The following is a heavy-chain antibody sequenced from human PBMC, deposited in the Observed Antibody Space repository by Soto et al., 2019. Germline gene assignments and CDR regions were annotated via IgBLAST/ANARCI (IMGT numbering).Heavy chain of an antibody. J-gene: IGHJ5*02. Sequence: SETLSLTCAVYGGSFSGYYWSWIRQPPGKGLEWIGEINHSGGTNYNPSLKSRVTISVDTSKNQFSLKLSSVTAADTAVYYCARKGYDYVWGSYRFQKFNWFDPWGQGTLVTVSS. V-gene: IGHV4-34*01. CDR2: INHSGGT. CDR3: ARKGYDYVWGSYRFQKFNWFDP. CDR1: GGSFSGYY. D-gene: IGHD3-16*02.